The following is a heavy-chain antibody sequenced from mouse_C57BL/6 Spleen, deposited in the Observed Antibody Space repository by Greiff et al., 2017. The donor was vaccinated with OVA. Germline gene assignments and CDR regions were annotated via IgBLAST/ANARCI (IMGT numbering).Heavy chain of an antibody. CDR3: TTGDYSNFYVFAY. CDR2: IDPENGDT. D-gene: IGHD2-5*01. J-gene: IGHJ3*01. Sequence: EVKLQESGAELVRPGASVNLCFTSSFFNIKDDYMHWVKQRPEQGLEWIGWIDPENGDTEYASKFQGKATITADTSSNTAYLQLSSLTSEDTAVYYCTTGDYSNFYVFAYWGQGTLVTVSA. V-gene: IGHV14-4*01. CDR1: FFNIKDDY.